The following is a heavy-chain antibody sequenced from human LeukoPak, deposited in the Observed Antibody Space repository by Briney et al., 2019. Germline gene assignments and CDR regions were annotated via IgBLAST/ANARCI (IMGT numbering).Heavy chain of an antibody. J-gene: IGHJ4*02. Sequence: GGSLRLSCAASGFTVSSNYMSWVRQAPGKGLEWVSVIYSGGSTYYADSVKGRFTISRDNSKNTLYLQMNSLRAEDTAVYYCAREFKVGATNHWGQGTLVTVSS. CDR1: GFTVSSNY. V-gene: IGHV3-53*01. D-gene: IGHD1-26*01. CDR3: AREFKVGATNH. CDR2: IYSGGST.